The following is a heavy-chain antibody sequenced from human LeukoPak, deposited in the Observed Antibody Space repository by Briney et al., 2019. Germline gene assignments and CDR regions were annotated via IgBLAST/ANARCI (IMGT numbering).Heavy chain of an antibody. CDR1: GFTFSSYW. D-gene: IGHD1-26*01. CDR2: IKQDGSEK. CDR3: ARAARPYSGSYAFLDY. Sequence: GSLRLSCAASGFTFSSYWMSWVRQAPGKGLEWVANIKQDGSEKYYVDSVKGRFTISRDNAKNSLYLQMNSLRAEDTAVYYCARAARPYSGSYAFLDYWGQGTLVTVSS. J-gene: IGHJ4*02. V-gene: IGHV3-7*01.